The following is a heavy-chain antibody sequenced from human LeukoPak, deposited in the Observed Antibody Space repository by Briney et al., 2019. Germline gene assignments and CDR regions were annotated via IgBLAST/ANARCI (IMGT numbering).Heavy chain of an antibody. J-gene: IGHJ3*02. V-gene: IGHV3-9*01. CDR3: AKGSSGWYRSVAFDI. CDR1: GSTFDDYA. CDR2: ISWNSGSI. Sequence: GGSLRLSCAASGSTFDDYAMHWVRQAPGKGLEWVSGISWNSGSIGYADSVKGRFTISRDNAKNSLYLQMNSLRAEDTALYYCAKGSSGWYRSVAFDIWGQGTMVTVSS. D-gene: IGHD6-19*01.